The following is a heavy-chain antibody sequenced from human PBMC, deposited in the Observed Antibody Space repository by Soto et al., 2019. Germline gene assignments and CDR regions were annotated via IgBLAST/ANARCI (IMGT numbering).Heavy chain of an antibody. Sequence: SETLSLTCAVSGYSISSGYYWGWIRQPPGKGLEWIGSIYHSGSTYYNPSLKSRVTISVDTSKNQFSLKLSSVTAADTAVYYCAESIVATTPGGFDPWGQGTLVTVSS. J-gene: IGHJ5*02. CDR1: GYSISSGYY. D-gene: IGHD5-12*01. CDR2: IYHSGST. CDR3: AESIVATTPGGFDP. V-gene: IGHV4-38-2*01.